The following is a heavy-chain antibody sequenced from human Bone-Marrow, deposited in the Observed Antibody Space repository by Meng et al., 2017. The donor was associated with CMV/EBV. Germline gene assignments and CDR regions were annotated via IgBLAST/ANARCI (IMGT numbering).Heavy chain of an antibody. CDR2: INHSGST. V-gene: IGHV4-34*01. CDR1: GGSLIGDY. D-gene: IGHD6-19*01. Sequence: GLVQPSGTLSLTCAVYGGSLIGDYWSGIRQPPGKGLEWIGEINHSGSTNYNPSLKSRVTISVDTSKNQFSLKLSSVTAADTAVYYCARAQAVAGRFCVYWGQGTLVTVSS. J-gene: IGHJ4*02. CDR3: ARAQAVAGRFCVY.